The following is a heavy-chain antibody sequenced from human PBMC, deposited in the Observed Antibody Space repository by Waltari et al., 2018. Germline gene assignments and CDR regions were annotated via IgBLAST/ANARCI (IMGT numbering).Heavy chain of an antibody. J-gene: IGHJ4*02. Sequence: QVQLVQSGAEVKKPGSSVKVSCKASGGTCSSDTISWVRQAPGQGLEWMGRSIPILGIANSAQKFQCRVTITADKSTSTAYMELSSLRSEDTAVYYCARDREGGQGEADYWGQGTLVTVSS. CDR1: GGTCSSDT. V-gene: IGHV1-69*08. CDR2: SIPILGIA. CDR3: ARDREGGQGEADY. D-gene: IGHD3-16*01.